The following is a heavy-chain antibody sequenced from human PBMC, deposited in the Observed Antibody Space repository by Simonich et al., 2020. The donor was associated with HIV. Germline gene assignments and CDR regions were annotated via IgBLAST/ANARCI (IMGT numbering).Heavy chain of an antibody. J-gene: IGHJ4*02. CDR2: ISTHNCNT. V-gene: IGHV1-18*01. CDR1: GYTFTNYC. Sequence: QVQLVQSGAEVKKPGASVKVSCKASGYTFTNYCISWVRTAPGQGLEWKGWISTHNCNTNYSPKLQGRGNMTTDTTTTTAFMELRSLISDDTAIYYCAREPIAVGDSLLDYWGQGTLVTVSS. CDR3: AREPIAVGDSLLDY. D-gene: IGHD6-19*01.